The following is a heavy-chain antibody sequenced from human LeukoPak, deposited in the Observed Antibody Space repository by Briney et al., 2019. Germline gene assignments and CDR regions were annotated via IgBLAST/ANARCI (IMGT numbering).Heavy chain of an antibody. D-gene: IGHD6-6*01. CDR3: AKGDSSSSGLNYFDY. CDR2: ISYDGSNK. J-gene: IGHJ4*02. V-gene: IGHV3-30*18. CDR1: GFTFSIYG. Sequence: TGGSLRLSCAASGFTFSIYGMHWVRQAPGKGLEWVAVISYDGSNKYYADSVKGRFTISRDNSKNTLYLQMNSLRAEDTAVYYCAKGDSSSSGLNYFDYWGQGTLVTVSS.